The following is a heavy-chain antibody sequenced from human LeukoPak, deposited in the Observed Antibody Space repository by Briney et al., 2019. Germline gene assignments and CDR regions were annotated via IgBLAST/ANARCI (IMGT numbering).Heavy chain of an antibody. J-gene: IGHJ4*02. D-gene: IGHD6-19*01. CDR2: TYYRSKWYN. CDR1: GDSVSSNSAA. V-gene: IGHV6-1*01. Sequence: SQTLSLTCAISGDSVSSNSAAWNWIRQSPSRGLEWLGRTYYRSKWYNDYAVSMRSRVSINPDTSKNQFSLQLNSVAPEDTAVYYCARGYSSGIDYWGRGTLVTVSS. CDR3: ARGYSSGIDY.